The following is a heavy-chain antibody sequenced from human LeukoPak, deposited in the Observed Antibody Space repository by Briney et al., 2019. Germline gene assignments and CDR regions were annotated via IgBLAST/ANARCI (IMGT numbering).Heavy chain of an antibody. CDR1: GGSFSDYY. CDR3: ARDRNDSSGYYLDY. D-gene: IGHD3-22*01. CDR2: INHSGST. J-gene: IGHJ4*02. V-gene: IGHV4-34*01. Sequence: TPSETLSLTCAVYGGSFSDYYWSWIRQPPGKGLEWIGEINHSGSTNYNPSLKSRVTISVDTSKNQFSLKLSSVTAADTAVYYCARDRNDSSGYYLDYWGQGTLVTVSS.